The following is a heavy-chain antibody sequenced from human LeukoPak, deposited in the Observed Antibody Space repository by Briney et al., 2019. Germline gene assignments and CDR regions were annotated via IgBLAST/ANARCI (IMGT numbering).Heavy chain of an antibody. D-gene: IGHD4-17*01. Sequence: ASVKVSCKASGYTFTSYYIHWVRQAPGQGLEWMGIINPSGGSTSYAQKFQGRVTITRDTSTRTVYMELSSLRSEDTAVYYCAREVTTNTFDYWGQGTLVTVSS. CDR2: INPSGGST. CDR1: GYTFTSYY. J-gene: IGHJ4*02. V-gene: IGHV1-46*01. CDR3: AREVTTNTFDY.